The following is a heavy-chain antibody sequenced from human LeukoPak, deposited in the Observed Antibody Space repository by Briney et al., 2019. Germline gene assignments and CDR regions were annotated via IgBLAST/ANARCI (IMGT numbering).Heavy chain of an antibody. CDR3: AKDVNSGSYL. CDR2: ISYDGSNR. Sequence: GGSLRLSCAASGFTFSSYGMHWVRQAPGKGLEWVAFISYDGSNRYYADSVKGRFTISRDNSKNTLYLQMNSLRAEDTAVYYCAKDVNSGSYLWGQGTLVTVSS. V-gene: IGHV3-30*18. D-gene: IGHD1-26*01. CDR1: GFTFSSYG. J-gene: IGHJ5*02.